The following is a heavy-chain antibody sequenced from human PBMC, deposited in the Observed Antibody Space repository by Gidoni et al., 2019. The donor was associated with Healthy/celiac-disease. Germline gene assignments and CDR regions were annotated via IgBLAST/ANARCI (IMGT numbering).Heavy chain of an antibody. J-gene: IGHJ4*02. Sequence: EVQRVESGGGLVQPGRSLRLSCAASGFTFDDYAMHWVGQAPGKGLEWVSGSSWNSGSIGYADSGKGRFTISRDNAKNSLYLQMNSLRAEDTALYDCAQDRYSSSSYVDYWGQGTLVTVSS. CDR1: GFTFDDYA. V-gene: IGHV3-9*01. CDR3: AQDRYSSSSYVDY. CDR2: SSWNSGSI. D-gene: IGHD6-6*01.